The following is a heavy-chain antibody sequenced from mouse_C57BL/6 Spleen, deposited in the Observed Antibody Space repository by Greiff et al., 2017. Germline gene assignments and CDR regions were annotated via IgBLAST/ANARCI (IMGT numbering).Heavy chain of an antibody. CDR2: IDPEDGET. CDR1: GFNIKDYY. J-gene: IGHJ2*01. D-gene: IGHD1-1*01. Sequence: EVQLQQSGAELVKPGASVKLSCTASGFNIKDYYMHWVKQRTEQGLEWIGRIDPEDGETKYAPNFQGKATITEDTSSNTAYLQLSGLTSEDTAVYYCARGGRSLDDWGQGTTLTVSS. CDR3: ARGGRSLDD. V-gene: IGHV14-2*01.